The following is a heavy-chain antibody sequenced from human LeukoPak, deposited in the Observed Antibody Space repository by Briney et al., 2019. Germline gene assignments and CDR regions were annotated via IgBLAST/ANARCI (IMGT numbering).Heavy chain of an antibody. CDR1: GGSISSGSYY. J-gene: IGHJ6*03. CDR3: ARAPYYYYYMDV. CDR2: IYTSGST. Sequence: SETLSLTCTVSGGSISSGSYYWSWIRQPAGKGLEWIGRIYTSGSTNYNPSLKSRVTMSVDTSKNQFSLKLSSVTAADTAVYYCARAPYYYYYMDVWGKGTTVTVSS. V-gene: IGHV4-61*02.